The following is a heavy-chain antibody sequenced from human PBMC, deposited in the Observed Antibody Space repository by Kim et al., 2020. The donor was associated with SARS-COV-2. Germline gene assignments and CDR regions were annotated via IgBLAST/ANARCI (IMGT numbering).Heavy chain of an antibody. CDR1: GGTFSSYA. D-gene: IGHD5-12*01. V-gene: IGHV1-69*13. J-gene: IGHJ6*02. CDR2: IIPIFGTA. Sequence: SVKVSCKASGGTFSSYAISWVRQAHGQGLEWMGGIIPIFGTANYAQKFQGRVTITADESTSTAYMELSSLRSEDTAVYYCAREQGRDGYNYVYYGMDVWGQGTTVTVSS. CDR3: AREQGRDGYNYVYYGMDV.